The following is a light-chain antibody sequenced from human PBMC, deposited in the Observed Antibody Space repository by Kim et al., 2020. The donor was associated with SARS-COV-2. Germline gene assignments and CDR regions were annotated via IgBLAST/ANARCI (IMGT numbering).Light chain of an antibody. CDR1: SSDVGPYNY. V-gene: IGLV2-14*04. CDR3: SSFTSTNAWV. CDR2: DVS. J-gene: IGLJ3*02. Sequence: GQSITSACTGTSSDVGPYNYVSWYQQNPGKAPKLVIYDVSKRPSGVSNRFSGSKSGNTASLTISGLQAEDEADYYCSSFTSTNAWVFGGGTQLTVL.